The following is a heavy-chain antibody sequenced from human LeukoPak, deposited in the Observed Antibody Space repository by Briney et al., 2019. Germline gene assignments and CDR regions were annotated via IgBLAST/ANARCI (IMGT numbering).Heavy chain of an antibody. CDR3: ARERGYCSSTSCYTSDAFDI. Sequence: ASVKVSCKASGYIFTGYFMHWVRQAPGQGLEWMGWINPNTGDTNYAQKFQDRVTMTRDTSISTAYMELSRLRSDDTAVYFCARERGYCSSTSCYTSDAFDIWGQGTLVTVSS. D-gene: IGHD2-2*02. CDR2: INPNTGDT. J-gene: IGHJ3*02. V-gene: IGHV1-2*02. CDR1: GYIFTGYF.